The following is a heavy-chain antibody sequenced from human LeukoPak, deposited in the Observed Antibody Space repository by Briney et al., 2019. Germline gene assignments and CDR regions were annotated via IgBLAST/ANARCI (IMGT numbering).Heavy chain of an antibody. D-gene: IGHD1-26*01. V-gene: IGHV5-51*01. CDR3: AIRYSGSYNDY. J-gene: IGHJ4*02. Sequence: GESLKISCKGSGYSFTSYWIGWVRQKPGKGLEWMGLIFPGDSDTKYSPSFQGQVTISADKSISTAYLQWSSLKASDTAMYYCAIRYSGSYNDYWGQGTLVTVSS. CDR2: IFPGDSDT. CDR1: GYSFTSYW.